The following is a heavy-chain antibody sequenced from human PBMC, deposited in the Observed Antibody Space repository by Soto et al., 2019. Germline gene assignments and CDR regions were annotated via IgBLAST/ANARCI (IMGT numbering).Heavy chain of an antibody. CDR2: IYYTGNT. CDR1: GASISSGDYY. CDR3: SSLPDGYTSGLDY. Sequence: QVQLQESGPGLVKPSQTLSLSCTVSGASISSGDYYWNWIRQPPGKGLEWIGYIYYTGNTVFNPSLKSRVSISVDTSKNQFSLKLNPVTAADKAVYYCSSLPDGYTSGLDYWGQGTLVTVSS. V-gene: IGHV4-30-4*01. D-gene: IGHD5-12*01. J-gene: IGHJ4*02.